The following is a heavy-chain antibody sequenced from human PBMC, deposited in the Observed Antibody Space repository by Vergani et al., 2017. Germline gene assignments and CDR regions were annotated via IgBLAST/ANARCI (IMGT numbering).Heavy chain of an antibody. D-gene: IGHD2-8*01. CDR1: GGTFSSYA. V-gene: IGHV3-33*01. CDR2: IWYDGSKE. CDR3: ARSGYCAHGVCYMTYYYYMDV. Sequence: QVQLVQSGAEVKKPGSSVKVSCKASGGTFSSYAISWVRQAPGKGLEWVAFIWYDGSKEYYADSVKGRFTISRDNSKNTLYLQMNNLRAADTAVYYCARSGYCAHGVCYMTYYYYMDVWGKGTAVTVSS. J-gene: IGHJ6*03.